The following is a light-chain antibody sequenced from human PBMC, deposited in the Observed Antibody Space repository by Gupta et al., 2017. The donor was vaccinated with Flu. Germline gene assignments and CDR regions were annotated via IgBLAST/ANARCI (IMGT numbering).Light chain of an antibody. CDR1: KLGDKC. Sequence: SYELTPPPSVSVTPGQPASITCSGDKLGDKCACWYQQKQRQSPVLFISQNTKRSSGPPGLSAARSAGTTALMTTSRTQTMDAAYYYSAAWDSRPFVVFGGGTKLTVL. CDR3: AAWDSRPFVV. CDR2: QNT. J-gene: IGLJ2*01. V-gene: IGLV3-1*01.